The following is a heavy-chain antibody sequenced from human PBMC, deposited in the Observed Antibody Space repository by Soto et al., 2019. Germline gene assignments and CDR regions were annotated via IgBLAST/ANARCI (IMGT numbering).Heavy chain of an antibody. CDR3: ARSKAYYGSGSYYSYWFDP. CDR2: IYHSGST. CDR1: GGSISSGNW. Sequence: QVQLQESGPGLVKPSGTLSLSCAVSGGSISSGNWWSWVRQPPGKGLAWIGGIYHSGSTNYNPSLKSRVTISVDKSKNQFSLKLSSVTAADTAVYYCARSKAYYGSGSYYSYWFDPWGQGILVTVSS. V-gene: IGHV4-4*02. D-gene: IGHD3-10*01. J-gene: IGHJ5*02.